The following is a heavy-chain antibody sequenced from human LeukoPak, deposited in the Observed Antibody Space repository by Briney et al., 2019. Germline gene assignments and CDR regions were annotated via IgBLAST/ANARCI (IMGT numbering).Heavy chain of an antibody. V-gene: IGHV1-2*02. J-gene: IGHJ4*02. CDR2: INPNFGGT. D-gene: IGHD4-17*01. CDR1: GHTFIGYN. CDR3: ASAAVYGDPTNPYFDY. Sequence: ASVKVSCKASGHTFIGYNMHWVRQAPGQGLEWMGWINPNFGGTDYAQRFQGRVTMTRDTSINTAFMELSRLRSDDSAVYYCASAAVYGDPTNPYFDYWGQGTLVTVSS.